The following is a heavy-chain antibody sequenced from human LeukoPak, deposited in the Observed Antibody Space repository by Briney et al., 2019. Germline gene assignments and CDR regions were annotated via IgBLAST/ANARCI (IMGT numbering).Heavy chain of an antibody. CDR3: ATVRRSSSWGLYYYYYYYMDV. CDR2: MNPNSGNT. J-gene: IGHJ6*03. D-gene: IGHD7-27*01. V-gene: IGHV1-8*02. CDR1: GYTFTSYD. Sequence: WASVKVSCKASGYTFTSYDINWVRQATGQGLEWMGWMNPNSGNTGYAQKFQGRVTMTEDTSTDTAYMELSSLRSEDTAVYYCATVRRSSSWGLYYYYYYYMDVWGKGTTVTISS.